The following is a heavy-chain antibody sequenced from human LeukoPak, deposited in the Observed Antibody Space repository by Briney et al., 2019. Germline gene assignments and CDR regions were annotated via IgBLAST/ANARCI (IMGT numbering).Heavy chain of an antibody. CDR1: GGSVSSGSYC. V-gene: IGHV4-61*01. J-gene: IGHJ4*02. CDR2: IYYSGST. Sequence: PSETLSLTCTVSGGSVSSGSYCWSWLRQPPGKGLEWIGYIYYSGSTNYNPSLKSRVTISVDTSKNPFSLKLSSVTAADTAVYYCARGLLWFRELLPAFYFDYWGQGTLVTVSS. CDR3: ARGLLWFRELLPAFYFDY. D-gene: IGHD3-10*01.